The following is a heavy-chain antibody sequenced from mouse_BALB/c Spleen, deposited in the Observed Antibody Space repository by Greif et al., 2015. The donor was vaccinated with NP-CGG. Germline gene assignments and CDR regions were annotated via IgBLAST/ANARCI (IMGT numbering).Heavy chain of an antibody. Sequence: EVQLQQSGPELVKPGASVKISCKASGYSFTGYFMNWEKQSHGKSLEWIGRINPYNGDTFYNQKFKGKATLTVDKSSSTAHMELLSLTSEDSAVYYCGITTATSAWFAYWGQGTLVTVSA. D-gene: IGHD1-2*01. CDR2: INPYNGDT. CDR3: GITTATSAWFAY. J-gene: IGHJ3*01. V-gene: IGHV1-37*01. CDR1: GYSFTGYF.